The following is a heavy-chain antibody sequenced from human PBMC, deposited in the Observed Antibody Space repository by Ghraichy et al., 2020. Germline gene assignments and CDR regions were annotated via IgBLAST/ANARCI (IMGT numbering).Heavy chain of an antibody. Sequence: GGSLRLSCAASGFTFSSYSMNWVRQAPGKGLEWVSYISSSSSTIYYADSVKGRFTISRDNAKNSLYLQMNSLRDEDTAVYYCARDRYCSSTSGSYGMDVWGQGTTVTVSS. CDR3: ARDRYCSSTSGSYGMDV. D-gene: IGHD2-2*01. V-gene: IGHV3-48*02. J-gene: IGHJ6*02. CDR1: GFTFSSYS. CDR2: ISSSSSTI.